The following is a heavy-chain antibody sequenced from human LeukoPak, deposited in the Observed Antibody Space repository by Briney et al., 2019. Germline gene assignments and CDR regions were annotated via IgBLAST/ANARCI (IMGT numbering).Heavy chain of an antibody. CDR1: GFTFSSYG. Sequence: GGSLRLSCAASGFTFSSYGMHWVRQAPGKGLEWVAFIRYDGSNKYYADSVKGRFTISRDNSKNTLYLQMNSLRAEDTAVYYCAKDTTGYYGGNSGAYFDYWGQGTLVTVSS. CDR2: IRYDGSNK. V-gene: IGHV3-30*02. D-gene: IGHD4-23*01. J-gene: IGHJ4*02. CDR3: AKDTTGYYGGNSGAYFDY.